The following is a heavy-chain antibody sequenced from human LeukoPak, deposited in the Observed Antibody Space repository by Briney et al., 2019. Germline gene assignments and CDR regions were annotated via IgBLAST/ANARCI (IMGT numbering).Heavy chain of an antibody. D-gene: IGHD5-18*01. CDR3: ARVHRGYSYGRLDY. Sequence: PGGSLRFSCAASGFTFSFNSMNWVRQAPGKGLEWVSYISSSDNTIHYADSVKGRFTISRDNAKNSLYLEMNSLRDEDTAVYYCARVHRGYSYGRLDYWDQGTLVTVSS. J-gene: IGHJ4*02. CDR2: ISSSDNTI. V-gene: IGHV3-48*02. CDR1: GFTFSFNS.